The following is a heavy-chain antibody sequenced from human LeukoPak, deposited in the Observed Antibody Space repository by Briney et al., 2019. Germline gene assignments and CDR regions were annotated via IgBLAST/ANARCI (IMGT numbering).Heavy chain of an antibody. J-gene: IGHJ4*02. CDR1: RFTFSSYS. CDR2: ISSSSSYI. V-gene: IGHV3-21*01. CDR3: ARATAGNDY. D-gene: IGHD6-13*01. Sequence: PGGSPRLSCAASRFTFSSYSMNWVRQAPGKGLEWVSSISSSSSYIYYAASVKGRFTISRDNAKNSLYLQMNSLRAEDTAVYYCARATAGNDYWGQGTLVTVSS.